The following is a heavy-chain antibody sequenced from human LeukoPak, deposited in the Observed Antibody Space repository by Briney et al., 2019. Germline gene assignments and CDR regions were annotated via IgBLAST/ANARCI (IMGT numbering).Heavy chain of an antibody. J-gene: IGHJ5*02. Sequence: PAETLSLTGTVSGGSINSYYWSWIRQPPGKGLEWIGYIYYSGSTNYYPSLKSRVTISVDTSKNQFSLNLISVTAADTAVYFCARGRGGGGSSNNWFDHWGRGTLVIVSS. D-gene: IGHD2-15*01. V-gene: IGHV4-59*12. CDR2: IYYSGST. CDR1: GGSINSYY. CDR3: ARGRGGGGSSNNWFDH.